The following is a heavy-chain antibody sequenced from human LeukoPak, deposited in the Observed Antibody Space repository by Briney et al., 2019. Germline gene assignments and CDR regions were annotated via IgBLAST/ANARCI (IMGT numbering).Heavy chain of an antibody. Sequence: SETLSLTCAVSGYSISNGYYWVWIRRPPGRGLEWIGSLYHSDSAYYNTSLRSRVSMSVDTSKNKFSLTLSFVTAADTAVYYCARQHDSYYYYYIDVWGSGTTVTVSS. J-gene: IGHJ6*03. V-gene: IGHV4-38-2*01. CDR2: LYHSDSA. CDR3: ARQHDSYYYYYIDV. CDR1: GYSISNGYY.